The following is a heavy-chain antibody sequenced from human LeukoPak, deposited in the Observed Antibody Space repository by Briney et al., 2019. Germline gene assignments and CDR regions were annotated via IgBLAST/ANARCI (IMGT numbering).Heavy chain of an antibody. CDR3: ARRDNCSGGSCNGKNWFDP. CDR2: IYSRGST. V-gene: IGHV4-39*01. J-gene: IGHJ5*02. D-gene: IGHD2-15*01. Sequence: WIRQPPGKGLEWIASIYSRGSTYYNPSLQSRVTISIDTSKNQFSLRLTSVTAADTAVYYCARRDNCSGGSCNGKNWFDPWGQGTLVTVSS.